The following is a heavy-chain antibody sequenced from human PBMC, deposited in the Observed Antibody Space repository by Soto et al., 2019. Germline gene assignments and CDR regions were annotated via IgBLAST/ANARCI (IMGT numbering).Heavy chain of an antibody. V-gene: IGHV1-18*01. CDR1: GYTFTTYG. D-gene: IGHD3-10*01. CDR2: INTHNGNT. Sequence: QVQLEQSAPEVKKPGASVKVSCKASGYTFTTYGISWVRQAPGQGLEWLGWINTHNGNTNYAQNLQGRVIMTADTSTRTAYRELRSLRSDDTAIYYCTREGSAPYYYYGMDAWGQGTTVTVSS. CDR3: TREGSAPYYYYGMDA. J-gene: IGHJ6*02.